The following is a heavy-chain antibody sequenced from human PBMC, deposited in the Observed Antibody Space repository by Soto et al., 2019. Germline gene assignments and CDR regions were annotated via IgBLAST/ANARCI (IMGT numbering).Heavy chain of an antibody. Sequence: EVQLLESGGGLVQPGGSLRLSCAASGFTFSNYAMTWVRQAPGKGLEWVSVITGSGGGTYFVDSVKGRFTISRDNSKNPVYLQMNSVGAEDSAGYYCAKRPLTAAGFDYWGQGTLVTVSS. CDR1: GFTFSNYA. CDR3: AKRPLTAAGFDY. J-gene: IGHJ4*02. CDR2: ITGSGGGT. V-gene: IGHV3-23*01. D-gene: IGHD6-13*01.